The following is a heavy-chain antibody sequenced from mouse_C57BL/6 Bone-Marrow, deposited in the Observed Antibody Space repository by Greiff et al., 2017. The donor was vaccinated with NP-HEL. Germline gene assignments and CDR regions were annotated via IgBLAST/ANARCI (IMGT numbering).Heavy chain of an antibody. Sequence: EVQLVESGGGLVQPGGSMKLSCVASGFTFSNYWMNWVRQSPEKGLEWVAQIRLKSDNYATNYAESVKGRVTISRNDYKSSVYLQMNNFRAEDTGIYYYTGPHAGRSYWYFDVWGTGTTVTVSS. D-gene: IGHD1-1*01. CDR3: TGPHAGRSYWYFDV. CDR1: GFTFSNYW. V-gene: IGHV6-3*01. CDR2: IRLKSDNYAT. J-gene: IGHJ1*03.